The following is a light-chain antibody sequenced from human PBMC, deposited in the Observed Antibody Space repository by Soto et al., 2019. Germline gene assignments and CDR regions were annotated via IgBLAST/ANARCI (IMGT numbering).Light chain of an antibody. J-gene: IGKJ2*01. CDR3: QQYGDSPYT. Sequence: EIVLTQSPGTLSLSPGERAALSCRASQSVTSNYLAWYQQRPGQAPRLLIYGASSRATAIPDRFSGSGSGTEFTLTISRLEPEDFAVYYCQQYGDSPYTFGQGTKLEIK. CDR2: GAS. CDR1: QSVTSNY. V-gene: IGKV3-20*01.